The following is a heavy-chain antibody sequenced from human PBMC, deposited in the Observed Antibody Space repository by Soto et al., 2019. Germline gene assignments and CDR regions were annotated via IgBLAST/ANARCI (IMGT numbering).Heavy chain of an antibody. V-gene: IGHV5-51*01. Sequence: PGESLKISCKGSGYSFTSYWIGWVRQMPGKGLEWMGIIYPGDSDTRYSPSFQGQVTISADKSISTAYLQRSSLKASDTAMYYCARHGVVVPAAIEEDYYYYYCMDAWGQGTTVTSP. CDR3: ARHGVVVPAAIEEDYYYYYCMDA. J-gene: IGHJ6*02. D-gene: IGHD2-2*02. CDR2: IYPGDSDT. CDR1: GYSFTSYW.